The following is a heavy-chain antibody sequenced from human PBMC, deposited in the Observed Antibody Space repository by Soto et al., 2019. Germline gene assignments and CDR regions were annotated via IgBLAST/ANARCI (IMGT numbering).Heavy chain of an antibody. V-gene: IGHV1-46*03. Sequence: QVQLVQSGAEVKKPGASVKVSCKASGYTFTSYYMHWVRQAPGQGLEWMGIINPSGGSTSYAQKFQGRVTMTRDTSTSTVYMELSSLRSADTAVYYCASGQLRRAFDYWGQGTLVTVSS. D-gene: IGHD1-7*01. CDR2: INPSGGST. J-gene: IGHJ4*02. CDR1: GYTFTSYY. CDR3: ASGQLRRAFDY.